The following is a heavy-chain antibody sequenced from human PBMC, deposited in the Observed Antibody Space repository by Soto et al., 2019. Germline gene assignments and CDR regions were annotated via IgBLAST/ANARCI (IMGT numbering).Heavy chain of an antibody. V-gene: IGHV3-15*01. Sequence: PGGSLRLSCAASGFTFSNAWMSWVRQAPGKGLEWVGRIKSKTDGGTTDYTAPVKGRITISRDDSKNTLYLQMNSLKTEDTAVYYCTTASDIVVVVAALYYYMDVWGKGTTVTVSS. CDR1: GFTFSNAW. CDR2: IKSKTDGGTT. CDR3: TTASDIVVVVAALYYYMDV. J-gene: IGHJ6*03. D-gene: IGHD2-15*01.